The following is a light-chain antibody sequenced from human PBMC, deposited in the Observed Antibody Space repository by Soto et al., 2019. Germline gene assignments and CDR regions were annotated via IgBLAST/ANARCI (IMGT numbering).Light chain of an antibody. CDR3: GTWDSSLSAGVV. Sequence: QSVLTQPPSVSAAPGQKVTISCSGSSSNIGNNYVSWYQQLPGTAPKLPIFDNDKRPSGIPDRFSGSKSGTSATLGITGLQTGDEADYYCGTWDSSLSAGVVFGGGTKLTVL. CDR2: DND. CDR1: SSNIGNNY. V-gene: IGLV1-51*01. J-gene: IGLJ2*01.